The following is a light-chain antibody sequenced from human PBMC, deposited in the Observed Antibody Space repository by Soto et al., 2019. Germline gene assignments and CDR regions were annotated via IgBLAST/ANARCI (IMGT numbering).Light chain of an antibody. V-gene: IGLV2-14*01. CDR1: SSDVGGYNY. J-gene: IGLJ2*01. Sequence: QSVLTQPASVSGSPGQSITISCTGTSSDVGGYNYVSWYQQHPGKAPKLMIYDVSNRPSGVSNRSSGSKSGNTASLTISGLQAEDEADYYCSSYTSSSVVFGGGTQLTVL. CDR2: DVS. CDR3: SSYTSSSVV.